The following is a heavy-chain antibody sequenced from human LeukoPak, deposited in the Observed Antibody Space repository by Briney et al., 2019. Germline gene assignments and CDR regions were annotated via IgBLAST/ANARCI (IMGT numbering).Heavy chain of an antibody. J-gene: IGHJ4*02. CDR2: ISYDGSNK. V-gene: IGHV3-30*04. CDR1: GFTFSSYA. D-gene: IGHD5-18*01. CDR3: ARGGTAMAK. Sequence: GGSLRLSCAASGFTFSSYAMHWVRQAPGKGLEWVAVISYDGSNKYHADSVKGRFTISRDNSKNTLYLQMNSLRAEDTAVYYCARGGTAMAKWGQGTLVTVSS.